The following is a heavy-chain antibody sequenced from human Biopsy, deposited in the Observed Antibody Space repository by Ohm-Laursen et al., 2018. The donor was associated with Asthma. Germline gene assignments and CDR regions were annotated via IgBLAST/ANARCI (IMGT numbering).Heavy chain of an antibody. CDR1: RGSVNSDKYY. CDR3: ARGTIVAGIDY. V-gene: IGHV4-61*01. D-gene: IGHD2-21*01. Sequence: TLSLTCPVSRGSVNSDKYYWSWIRQAPGKGLEWIAYVFYSGATNYNPSLKSRAALSIDTSKNQFSLRLTFLSASDTAVYYCARGTIVAGIDYWGRGTLVTVSS. CDR2: VFYSGAT. J-gene: IGHJ4*02.